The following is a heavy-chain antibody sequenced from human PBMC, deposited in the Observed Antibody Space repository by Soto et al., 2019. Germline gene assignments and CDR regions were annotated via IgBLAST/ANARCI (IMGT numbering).Heavy chain of an antibody. CDR1: GFTFSTYW. Sequence: GGSLRLSCAASGFTFSTYWMHWVRQFPGKGPEWVSRINDDGISTNYADSVKGRFTISRDNAKNTLYLQMNALRVEDTAVYYCTRGPRSTSTGTGAFWGQGTLVTVSS. J-gene: IGHJ4*02. CDR2: INDDGIST. D-gene: IGHD1-1*01. CDR3: TRGPRSTSTGTGAF. V-gene: IGHV3-74*01.